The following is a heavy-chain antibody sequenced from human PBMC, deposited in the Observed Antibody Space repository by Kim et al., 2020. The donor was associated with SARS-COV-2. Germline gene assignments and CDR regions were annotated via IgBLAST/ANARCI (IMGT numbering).Heavy chain of an antibody. J-gene: IGHJ4*02. Sequence: GGSLRLSCAASGFTFSSYAMSWVRQAPGKGLEWVSAISGSGGSTYYADSVKGRFTISRDNSKNTLYLQMNSLRAEDTAVYYCAKDDEIYGSGSYLSDYWGQGTLVTVSS. CDR1: GFTFSSYA. CDR2: ISGSGGST. D-gene: IGHD3-10*01. CDR3: AKDDEIYGSGSYLSDY. V-gene: IGHV3-23*01.